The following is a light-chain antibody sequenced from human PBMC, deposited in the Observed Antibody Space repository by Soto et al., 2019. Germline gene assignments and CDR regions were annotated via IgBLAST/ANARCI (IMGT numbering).Light chain of an antibody. Sequence: DIQMAQSPSSLSASVGDRVTITCRASQSISSYLNWYQQKPGKAPKLLIYAASSLQSGVPSRFSGSGSGTDFTLIISSLQPEDVATYYCQQSYSTPPTFGQGTKLEIK. CDR1: QSISSY. J-gene: IGKJ2*01. CDR2: AAS. CDR3: QQSYSTPPT. V-gene: IGKV1-39*01.